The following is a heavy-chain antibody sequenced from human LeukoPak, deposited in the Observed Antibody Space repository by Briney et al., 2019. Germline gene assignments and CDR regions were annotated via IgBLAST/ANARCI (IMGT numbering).Heavy chain of an antibody. Sequence: QTGGSLRLSCAASGFTFSSYGMHWVRQAPGKGLEWVSVIYSGGSTYYADSVKGRFTISRDNSKNTLYPQMNSLRAEDTAVYYCASSTTHFWSGPINDYWGQGTLVTVSS. CDR2: IYSGGST. V-gene: IGHV3-NL1*01. CDR3: ASSTTHFWSGPINDY. J-gene: IGHJ4*02. D-gene: IGHD3-3*02. CDR1: GFTFSSYG.